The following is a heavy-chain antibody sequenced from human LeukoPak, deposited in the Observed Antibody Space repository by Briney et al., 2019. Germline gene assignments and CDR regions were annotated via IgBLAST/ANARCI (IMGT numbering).Heavy chain of an antibody. CDR3: ARGLFEGLRLGELSF. CDR1: GFTFSSYA. J-gene: IGHJ4*02. CDR2: LRGNGDT. D-gene: IGHD3-16*02. V-gene: IGHV3-23*01. Sequence: GGSLRLSCAASGFTFSSYAMSWVRQAPARGLEWVSSLRGNGDTFYADSVKGRFTLSRDNAKNSLYLQMNSLRAEDTAVYYCARGLFEGLRLGELSFWGQGTLVTVSS.